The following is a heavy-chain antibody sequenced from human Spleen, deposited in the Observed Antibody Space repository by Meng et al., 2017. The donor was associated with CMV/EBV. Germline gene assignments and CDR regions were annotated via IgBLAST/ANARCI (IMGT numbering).Heavy chain of an antibody. V-gene: IGHV4-61*01. Sequence: GSLRLSCTVSGGSVSSGSYYWSWIRQPPGKGLEWIGYIYYSGSTNYNPSLKSRVTISVDTSKNQFSLKLSSVTAADTAVYYCARGKSGYWYHYWGQGTLVTVSS. CDR1: GGSVSSGSYY. CDR2: IYYSGST. J-gene: IGHJ4*02. CDR3: ARGKSGYWYHY. D-gene: IGHD3-22*01.